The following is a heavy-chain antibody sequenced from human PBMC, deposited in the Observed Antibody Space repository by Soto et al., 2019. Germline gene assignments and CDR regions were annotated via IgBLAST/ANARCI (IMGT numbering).Heavy chain of an antibody. D-gene: IGHD3-22*01. CDR2: IVVGSGNT. J-gene: IGHJ4*02. CDR1: GFTFTRSA. V-gene: IGHV1-58*01. CDR3: AADWDYYDSSGYYRFDY. Sequence: ASVKVSCKASGFTFTRSAVQWVRQARGQRLEWIGWIVVGSGNTNYAQKFQERVTITRDMSTSTAYMELSSLRSEDTAVYYCAADWDYYDSSGYYRFDYWGQGTLVTVSS.